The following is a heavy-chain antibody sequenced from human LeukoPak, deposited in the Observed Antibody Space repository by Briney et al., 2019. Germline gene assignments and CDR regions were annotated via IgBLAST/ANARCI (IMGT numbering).Heavy chain of an antibody. Sequence: GSSVKVSCKASGGTFSSYAISWVRQAPGQGLEWMGRIIPILGIANYAQKFQGRVTITADKSTSTAYMELSSLRSEDTAVYYCARSPLLILGEPRKYYFDYWGQGTLVTVSS. CDR1: GGTFSSYA. CDR3: ARSPLLILGEPRKYYFDY. J-gene: IGHJ4*02. D-gene: IGHD1-14*01. CDR2: IIPILGIA. V-gene: IGHV1-69*04.